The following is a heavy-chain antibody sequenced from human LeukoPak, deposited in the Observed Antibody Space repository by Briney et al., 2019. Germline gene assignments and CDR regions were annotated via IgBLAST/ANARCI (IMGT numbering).Heavy chain of an antibody. CDR2: ISWNSGSI. J-gene: IGHJ4*02. Sequence: GRSLRPSCAASGFTFDDYAMHWVRQAPGKGLEWVSGISWNSGSIGYADSVKGRFTISRDNAKNSLYLQMNSLRAEDTALYYCAKDYGDYDYFDYWGQGTLVTVSS. V-gene: IGHV3-9*01. D-gene: IGHD4-17*01. CDR3: AKDYGDYDYFDY. CDR1: GFTFDDYA.